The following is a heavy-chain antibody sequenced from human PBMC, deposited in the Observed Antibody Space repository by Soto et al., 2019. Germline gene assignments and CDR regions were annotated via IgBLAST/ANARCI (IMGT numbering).Heavy chain of an antibody. CDR1: GFTFSSYR. J-gene: IGHJ4*02. Sequence: GGSLRLSCAASGFTFSSYRMNWVRQAPGKGPEWISYISSTGVSTKYADSVKGRFTISRDNSNNTLFLQMNSLRAEDTAVYYCAKAKSSGWYYFDYWGQGTLVTVSS. CDR2: ISSTGVST. D-gene: IGHD6-19*01. V-gene: IGHV3-23*01. CDR3: AKAKSSGWYYFDY.